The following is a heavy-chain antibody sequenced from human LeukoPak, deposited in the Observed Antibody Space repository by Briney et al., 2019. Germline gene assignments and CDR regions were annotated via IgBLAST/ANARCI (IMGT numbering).Heavy chain of an antibody. CDR2: IWYDGSNK. CDR3: ARDREEPLLAYCGGDCAPPFDN. J-gene: IGHJ4*02. Sequence: GGSLRLSCAASGFTFSSYGMHWVRQAPGKGLEWVAVIWYDGSNKYYADSVKGRFTISRDNSKNTLCLQMNSLRAEDTAVYYCARDREEPLLAYCGGDCAPPFDNWGQGTLVTVSS. CDR1: GFTFSSYG. D-gene: IGHD2-21*02. V-gene: IGHV3-33*01.